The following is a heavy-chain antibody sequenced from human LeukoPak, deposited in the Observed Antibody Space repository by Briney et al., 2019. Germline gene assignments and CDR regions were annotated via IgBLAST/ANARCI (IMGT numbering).Heavy chain of an antibody. Sequence: PGGSLRLSCAASGFTFSSYAMSWVRQAPGKGLEWVSAISGSGGSTYYADSVKGRFTISRDNSKNTLYLQMNSLRAEDTAVYYCAKDRKYSYGLYYFDYWGQGTLVTVSS. CDR1: GFTFSSYA. J-gene: IGHJ4*02. CDR2: ISGSGGST. V-gene: IGHV3-23*01. CDR3: AKDRKYSYGLYYFDY. D-gene: IGHD5-18*01.